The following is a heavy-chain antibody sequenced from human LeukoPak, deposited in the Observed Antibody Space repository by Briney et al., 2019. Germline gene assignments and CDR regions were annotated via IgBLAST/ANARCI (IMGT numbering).Heavy chain of an antibody. CDR3: ARNYYYREIRYRSSFGY. CDR2: INPNSGGT. D-gene: IGHD3-9*01. J-gene: IGHJ4*02. Sequence: ASVKVSCKASGYTFTGYYMHWVRQAPGQGLEWMGWINPNSGGTNYAQKFQGRVTMTRDTSISTAYMELSRLRSDDTAVYYCARNYYYREIRYRSSFGYWGQGTLVTVSS. CDR1: GYTFTGYY. V-gene: IGHV1-2*02.